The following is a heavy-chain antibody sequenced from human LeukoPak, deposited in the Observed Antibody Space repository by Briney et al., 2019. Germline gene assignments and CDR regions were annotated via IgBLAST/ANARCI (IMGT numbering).Heavy chain of an antibody. Sequence: ASVKVSCKASGYIFTAYNIHWVRQAPGQGLEWMGLINPNSGGTNYAQKFQGRVTMTRDTSISTAYMELSRLRSDDTAVYYCARGRETTVTTNFDYWGQGTLVTVSS. D-gene: IGHD4-11*01. CDR2: INPNSGGT. CDR3: ARGRETTVTTNFDY. V-gene: IGHV1-2*02. CDR1: GYIFTAYN. J-gene: IGHJ4*02.